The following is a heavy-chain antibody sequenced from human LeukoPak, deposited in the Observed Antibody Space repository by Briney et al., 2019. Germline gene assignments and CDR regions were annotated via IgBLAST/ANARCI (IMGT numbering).Heavy chain of an antibody. CDR3: AKDPRIAARPNWFDP. Sequence: GGSLRLSCAASGLTFSSYAMSWVRQAPGKGLEWVSAISGSGGSTYYADTVKGRFTISRDNSKNTLYLQMNSLRAEDTAVYYCAKDPRIAARPNWFDPWGQGTLVTVSS. D-gene: IGHD6-6*01. CDR2: ISGSGGST. CDR1: GLTFSSYA. J-gene: IGHJ5*02. V-gene: IGHV3-23*01.